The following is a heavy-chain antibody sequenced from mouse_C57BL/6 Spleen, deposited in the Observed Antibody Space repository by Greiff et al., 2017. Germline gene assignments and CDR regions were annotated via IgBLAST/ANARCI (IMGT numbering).Heavy chain of an antibody. CDR1: GYTFTSYW. V-gene: IGHV1-64*01. J-gene: IGHJ2*01. CDR2: IHPNSGST. Sequence: VKLQQPGAELVKPGASVKLSCKASGYTFTSYWMHWVKQRPGQGLEWIGMIHPNSGSTNYNEKFKSKATLTVDKSSSTAYMQLSSLTSEDSAVYYCARYCDPHYFDYWGQGTTLTVSS. D-gene: IGHD2-13*01. CDR3: ARYCDPHYFDY.